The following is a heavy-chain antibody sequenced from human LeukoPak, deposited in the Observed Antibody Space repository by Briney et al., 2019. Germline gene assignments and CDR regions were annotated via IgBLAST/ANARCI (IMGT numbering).Heavy chain of an antibody. Sequence: PGESLKNSCKGSGYSFTSYWISWVRQMPGKGLEWMGRIDPSDSYTNYSPSFQGHVTISADKSISTAYLQWSSLKASDTAMYYCARGAYSSSWYRFYFDYWGQGTLVTVSS. CDR3: ARGAYSSSWYRFYFDY. V-gene: IGHV5-10-1*01. CDR2: IDPSDSYT. D-gene: IGHD6-13*01. J-gene: IGHJ4*02. CDR1: GYSFTSYW.